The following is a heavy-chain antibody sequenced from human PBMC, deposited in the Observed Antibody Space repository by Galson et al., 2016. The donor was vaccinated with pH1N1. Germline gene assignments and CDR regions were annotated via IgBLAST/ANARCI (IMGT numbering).Heavy chain of an antibody. CDR3: ARDRAFIVVGEGWYYYYGLDV. CDR1: GGSVSTTDNY. D-gene: IGHD3-22*01. V-gene: IGHV4-61*08. CDR2: ISYSGTT. Sequence: SETLSLTCTVSGGSVSTTDNYWSWIRQAPGKGLEWIGYISYSGTTSYNPSLKTRVTISVDTSKNQFSLKLSSVTAADTALNYCARDRAFIVVGEGWYYYYGLDVWGQGTTVTVSS. J-gene: IGHJ6*02.